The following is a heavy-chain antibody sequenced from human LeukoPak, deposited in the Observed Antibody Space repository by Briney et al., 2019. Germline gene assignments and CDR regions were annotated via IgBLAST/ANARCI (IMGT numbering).Heavy chain of an antibody. CDR1: GGSISSYY. D-gene: IGHD2-2*01. Sequence: PSETLSLTCTVSGGSISSYYWSWIRQPPGKGLEWIGYIYTSGSTNYNLSLKSRVTISVDTSKNQFSLKLNSVTAADTAVYYCAGTRFDIVVVDWFDPWGQGTLVTVSS. CDR2: IYTSGST. J-gene: IGHJ5*02. V-gene: IGHV4-4*09. CDR3: AGTRFDIVVVDWFDP.